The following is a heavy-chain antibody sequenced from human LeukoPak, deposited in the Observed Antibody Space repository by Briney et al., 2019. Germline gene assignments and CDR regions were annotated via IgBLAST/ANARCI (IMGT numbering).Heavy chain of an antibody. J-gene: IGHJ3*02. V-gene: IGHV4-59*01. D-gene: IGHD3-10*01. CDR1: GGSISPYY. Sequence: SETLSLTCTVSGGSISPYYWSWLRQPPGKGLEWIGYISYSGSTKNNPSLKSRVTISVDTSKNQFSLKLTSVTAADTAVYYCAKEGAESYPDAFDIWGQGTMITVSS. CDR2: ISYSGST. CDR3: AKEGAESYPDAFDI.